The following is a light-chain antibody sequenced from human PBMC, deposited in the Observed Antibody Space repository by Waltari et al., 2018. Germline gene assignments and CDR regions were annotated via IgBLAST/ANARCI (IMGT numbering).Light chain of an antibody. CDR1: QSINTW. J-gene: IGKJ4*01. V-gene: IGKV1-5*03. CDR3: QRYSTYPPT. CDR2: KAS. Sequence: DIQMTQSPSTLSASVGDRITLTCRARQSINTWLAWYQQKPGKAPKLLISKASSLESEVPSRFSGSGFGTEFTLTISSLQPDDSATFYCQRYSTYPPTFGGGTKVEIK.